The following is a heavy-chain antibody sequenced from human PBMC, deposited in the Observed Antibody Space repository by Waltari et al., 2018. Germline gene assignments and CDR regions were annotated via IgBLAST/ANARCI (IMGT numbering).Heavy chain of an antibody. CDR2: ISSSSSTI. CDR1: GFTFSSYS. D-gene: IGHD2-2*01. V-gene: IGHV3-48*04. Sequence: EVQLVESGGGLVQPGGSLRLSCAASGFTFSSYSMNWVRQAPGKGLEWVSYISSSSSTIYYADSVKGRFTISRDNAKNSLYLQMNSLRVEDTAVYYCARENGVVVPAAARYFDLWGRGTLVTVSS. J-gene: IGHJ2*01. CDR3: ARENGVVVPAAARYFDL.